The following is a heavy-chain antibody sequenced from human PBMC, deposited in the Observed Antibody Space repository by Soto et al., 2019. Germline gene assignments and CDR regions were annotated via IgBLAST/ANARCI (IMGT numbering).Heavy chain of an antibody. Sequence: ASVKVSCKASGYTFTGYYMHWVRQAPGQGLEWMGWINPNSGGTNYAQKFQGWVTMTRDTAISTAYMELGRLRSDETVVYYCARGVKFCSGGSCYSLLGKNSPSRRYNWFDPWGQGTLVTVSS. J-gene: IGHJ5*02. CDR3: ARGVKFCSGGSCYSLLGKNSPSRRYNWFDP. D-gene: IGHD2-15*01. CDR2: INPNSGGT. V-gene: IGHV1-2*04. CDR1: GYTFTGYY.